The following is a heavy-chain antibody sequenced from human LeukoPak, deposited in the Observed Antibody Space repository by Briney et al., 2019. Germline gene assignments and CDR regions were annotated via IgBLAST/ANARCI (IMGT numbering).Heavy chain of an antibody. Sequence: PGGSLRLSCAASEFTFRNYDMHWVRQAPGKGLEWVAFMRYDGNNKYYADSVKGRSTISRDNSKNTLYLQMNSLRAEDTAVYYCAKDQAVAGHPLDYWGQGTLVTVSS. CDR3: AKDQAVAGHPLDY. CDR1: EFTFRNYD. V-gene: IGHV3-30*02. CDR2: MRYDGNNK. D-gene: IGHD6-19*01. J-gene: IGHJ4*02.